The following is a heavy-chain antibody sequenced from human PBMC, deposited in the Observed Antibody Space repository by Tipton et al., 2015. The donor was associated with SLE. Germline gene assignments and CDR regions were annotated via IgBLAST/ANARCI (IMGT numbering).Heavy chain of an antibody. CDR1: GFTFSNAW. D-gene: IGHD1-26*01. J-gene: IGHJ3*02. CDR2: IKSKTDGGTT. V-gene: IGHV3-15*01. CDR3: TTPYSGSYFREAFDI. Sequence: SLRLSCAASGFTFSNAWMSWGRQAPGKGLEWVGRIKSKTDGGTTDYAAPVKGRFTISRDDSKNTLYLQMNSLKTEDTAVYYCTTPYSGSYFREAFDIWGQGTMVTVSS.